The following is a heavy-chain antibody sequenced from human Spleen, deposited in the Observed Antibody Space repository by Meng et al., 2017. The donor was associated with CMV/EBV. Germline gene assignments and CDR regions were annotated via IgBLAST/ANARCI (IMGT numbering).Heavy chain of an antibody. Sequence: GESLKISCAASGFTFSSYWMSWVRQAPGKGLEWVASIKQDGNEKYYVDSVKGRFTVSRDNAKNSLYLQMNSLRAEDTAVYYCATRVPIVGVTSGLIGGYFDYWGQGMLVTVSS. CDR3: ATRVPIVGVTSGLIGGYFDY. CDR1: GFTFSSYW. D-gene: IGHD1-26*01. V-gene: IGHV3-7*01. J-gene: IGHJ4*02. CDR2: IKQDGNEK.